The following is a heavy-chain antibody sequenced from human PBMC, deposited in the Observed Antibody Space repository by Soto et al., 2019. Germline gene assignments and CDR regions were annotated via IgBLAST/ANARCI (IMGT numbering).Heavy chain of an antibody. V-gene: IGHV4-38-2*02. CDR2: IYHSGTT. CDR3: MRECGSVSCSSHYHGVDV. CDR1: GYSISSGYY. J-gene: IGHJ6*02. D-gene: IGHD2-2*01. Sequence: PSETLSLTCTVSGYSISSGYYWGWIRQSPGRGLEWIGNIYHSGTTYSNPSLKSRLTMSVDTSKNQFSLKLTSVTAADTAVYYCMRECGSVSCSSHYHGVDVWGQGTTVTVSS.